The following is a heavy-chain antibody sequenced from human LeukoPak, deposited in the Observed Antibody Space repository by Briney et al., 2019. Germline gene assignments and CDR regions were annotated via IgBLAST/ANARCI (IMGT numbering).Heavy chain of an antibody. J-gene: IGHJ4*02. CDR3: ARQASSSWSFDY. D-gene: IGHD6-13*01. CDR2: ISSSSSYI. Sequence: GGSLTLSCAASGFTFSSYSMNWVRQAPGKGLEWVSSISSSSSYIYYADSVKGRFTISRDNAKNSLYLQMNSLRAEDTAVYYCARQASSSWSFDYWGQGTLVTVSS. V-gene: IGHV3-21*01. CDR1: GFTFSSYS.